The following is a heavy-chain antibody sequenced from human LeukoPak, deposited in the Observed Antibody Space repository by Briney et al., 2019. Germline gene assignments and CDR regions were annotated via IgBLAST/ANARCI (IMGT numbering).Heavy chain of an antibody. J-gene: IGHJ4*02. D-gene: IGHD3-3*02. V-gene: IGHV4-34*01. CDR2: IDHSGST. Sequence: SETLSLTCAVYGGSFTGYYWSWIRQPPGRGLEWIGEIDHSGSTNYNPSLKSRVTISVDTSKNQFSLELSSVTAADTAVYYCASSNHFWSGYYLLDYWGQGTLVTVSS. CDR1: GGSFTGYY. CDR3: ASSNHFWSGYYLLDY.